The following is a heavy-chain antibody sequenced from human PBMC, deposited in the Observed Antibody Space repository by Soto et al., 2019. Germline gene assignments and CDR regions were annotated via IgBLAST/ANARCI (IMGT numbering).Heavy chain of an antibody. V-gene: IGHV3-33*01. CDR1: GFTFSSYG. CDR2: IWYDGSNK. CDR3: ARGWPGRGGYVDY. Sequence: VGSLRLSCAASGFTFSSYGMHWVRQAPGKGLEWVAVIWYDGSNKYYADSVKGRFTISRDNSKNTLYLQMNSLRAEDTAVYYCARGWPGRGGYVDYWGQGTLVTVSS. J-gene: IGHJ4*02. D-gene: IGHD2-15*01.